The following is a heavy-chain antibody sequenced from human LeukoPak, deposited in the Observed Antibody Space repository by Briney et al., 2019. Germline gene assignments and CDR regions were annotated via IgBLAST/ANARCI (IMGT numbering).Heavy chain of an antibody. Sequence: GGSLRLSCAASRFTFSDYAMSWVRQAPGKGLEWVSVISGSGGSTYYADSVKGRFTISRDNSKNTLYLQMNSLRAEDTAVYYCARDFIGGINAFDIWGLGTMVTVSS. D-gene: IGHD1-26*01. J-gene: IGHJ3*02. CDR1: RFTFSDYA. CDR3: ARDFIGGINAFDI. CDR2: ISGSGGST. V-gene: IGHV3-23*01.